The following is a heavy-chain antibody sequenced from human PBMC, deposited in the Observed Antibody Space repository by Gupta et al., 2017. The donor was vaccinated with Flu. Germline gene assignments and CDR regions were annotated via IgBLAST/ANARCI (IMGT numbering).Heavy chain of an antibody. Sequence: QVQLVESGGGVVQPGRSLRLSCAASGFTFSSYGMHWVRQAPGKGLEWVAVISYDGSNKYYADSVKGRFTISRDNSKNTLYLQMNSLRAEDTAVYYCAKDAARYYDSSGQFDYWGQGTLVTVSS. J-gene: IGHJ4*02. V-gene: IGHV3-30*18. D-gene: IGHD3-22*01. CDR3: AKDAARYYDSSGQFDY. CDR1: GFTFSSYG. CDR2: ISYDGSNK.